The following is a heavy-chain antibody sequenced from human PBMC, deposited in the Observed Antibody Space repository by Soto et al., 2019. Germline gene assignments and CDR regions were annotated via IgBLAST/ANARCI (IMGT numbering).Heavy chain of an antibody. J-gene: IGHJ4*02. CDR2: TSASGTHT. CDR1: GFTFNTYA. D-gene: IGHD3-10*01. V-gene: IGHV3-23*04. CDR3: ARDPFGYGSGSHNYFDF. Sequence: LLVESGGGLVQPGGSLRLSCEASGFTFNTYAMNWVRQAPGKGLEWVAATSASGTHTYYATSVKGRFNISRDNSNNILYLQMKSLRAEDTAVYSRARDPFGYGSGSHNYFDFWGQGTLVTVSS.